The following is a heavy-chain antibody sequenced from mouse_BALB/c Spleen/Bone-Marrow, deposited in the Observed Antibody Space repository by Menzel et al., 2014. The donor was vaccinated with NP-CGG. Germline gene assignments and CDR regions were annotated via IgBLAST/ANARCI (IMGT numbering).Heavy chain of an antibody. CDR3: ARVAYYNVYFDY. V-gene: IGHV5-6-3*01. Sequence: EVQGVESGGGLVQPGGSLKLSCAASGITFSNYGISWIRQTPDKRLELVATINGNGGSSYYPDSVKGRFTISRDNAKNTLFLQMSSLKSEDTAMYYCARVAYYNVYFDYWGQGTTLTVSS. J-gene: IGHJ2*01. CDR1: GITFSNYG. D-gene: IGHD2-12*01. CDR2: INGNGGSS.